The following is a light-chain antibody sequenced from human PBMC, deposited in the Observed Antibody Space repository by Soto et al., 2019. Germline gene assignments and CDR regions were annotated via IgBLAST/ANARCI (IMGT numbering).Light chain of an antibody. V-gene: IGLV2-14*01. J-gene: IGLJ2*01. Sequence: QSALTQPASVSGSPGQSITISCTGTSSDVGGYNYVSWYQHHPGKAPKLMIYEVSNRPSGISNRFSGSKSDNTASLTISGLQAEDEADYYCSSDTSTSTLVFGGGTKVTVL. CDR1: SSDVGGYNY. CDR2: EVS. CDR3: SSDTSTSTLV.